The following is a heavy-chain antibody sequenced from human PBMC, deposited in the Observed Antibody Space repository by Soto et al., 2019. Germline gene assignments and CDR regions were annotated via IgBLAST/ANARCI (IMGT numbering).Heavy chain of an antibody. CDR3: ARSGTLGLTRYYYYGMDV. J-gene: IGHJ6*02. CDR2: INAGNGNT. V-gene: IGHV1-3*01. CDR1: GYTFTSYA. Sequence: GASVKVSCKASGYTFTSYAMHWVRQAPGQRLEWMGWINAGNGNTKYSQKFQGRVTITRDTSASTAYMELSSLRSEDMAVYYCARSGTLGLTRYYYYGMDVLGQGTTVTVS.